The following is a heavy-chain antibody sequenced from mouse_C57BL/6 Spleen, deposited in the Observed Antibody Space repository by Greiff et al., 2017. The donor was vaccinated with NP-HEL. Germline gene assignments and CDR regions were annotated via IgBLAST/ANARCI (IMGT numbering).Heavy chain of an antibody. Sequence: VQLQQSGAELVKPGASVKISCKASGYAFSSYWMNWVKQRPGKGLEWIGQIYPGDGDTNYNGKFKGKATLTADKSSSTAYMQLSSLTSEDSAVYFCARRGAYYYGSSPLYAMDYWGQGTSVTVSS. CDR3: ARRGAYYYGSSPLYAMDY. V-gene: IGHV1-80*01. CDR1: GYAFSSYW. CDR2: IYPGDGDT. J-gene: IGHJ4*01. D-gene: IGHD1-1*01.